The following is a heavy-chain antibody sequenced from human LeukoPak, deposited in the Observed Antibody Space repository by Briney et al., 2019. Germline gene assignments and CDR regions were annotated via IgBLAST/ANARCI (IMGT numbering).Heavy chain of an antibody. CDR1: GGSISSGGYS. V-gene: IGHV4-30-2*01. D-gene: IGHD1-26*01. J-gene: IGHJ4*02. CDR3: ARQWELKLFYFDY. Sequence: SETLSLTCTVSGGSISSGGYSWSWIRQPPGKGLEWIGYIYHSGSTYYNPSLKSRVTISVDRSKNQFSLKLSSVTAADTAVYYCARQWELKLFYFDYWGQGTLVTVSS. CDR2: IYHSGST.